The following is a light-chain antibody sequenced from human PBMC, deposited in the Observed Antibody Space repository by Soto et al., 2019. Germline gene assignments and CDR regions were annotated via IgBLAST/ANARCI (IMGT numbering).Light chain of an antibody. J-gene: IGKJ3*01. Sequence: EIVLTQSPGTLSLSPGERATLSCRASQSVSSSYLAWYQQKPGQAPRLLIYGASSRATVIPDRFSGSGSGTDFTLTISRLEPEDCAVYYCQQYGSSPVFTFGPGTKVDIK. CDR3: QQYGSSPVFT. CDR1: QSVSSSY. CDR2: GAS. V-gene: IGKV3-20*01.